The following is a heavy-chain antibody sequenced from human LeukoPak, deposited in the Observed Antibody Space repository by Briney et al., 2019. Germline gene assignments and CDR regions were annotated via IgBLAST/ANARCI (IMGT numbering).Heavy chain of an antibody. Sequence: SETLSLTCTVSGGSISSYYWSWIRQPPGKGLEWIGYIYTSGSTNYNPSLKSRVTISVDTSKNQFSLKLSSVTAADTAVYYCARHGDLGGYYFDYWGQGPLVTVSS. D-gene: IGHD3-16*01. CDR3: ARHGDLGGYYFDY. J-gene: IGHJ4*02. CDR2: IYTSGST. V-gene: IGHV4-4*09. CDR1: GGSISSYY.